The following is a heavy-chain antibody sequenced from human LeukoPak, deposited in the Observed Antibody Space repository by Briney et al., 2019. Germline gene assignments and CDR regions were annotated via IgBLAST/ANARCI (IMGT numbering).Heavy chain of an antibody. CDR1: GFTFSSFG. CDR3: ARINREWLIRLYFDL. D-gene: IGHD3-3*01. Sequence: GRSLRISCAASGFTFSSFGLHWVRQAPGKGLEWLALISYDGTLKNYADSVKGRFTISRDNSKNMLYLEMDSLTAEDTAVYYCARINREWLIRLYFDLWGRGTLVTVSS. J-gene: IGHJ2*01. V-gene: IGHV3-30*03. CDR2: ISYDGTLK.